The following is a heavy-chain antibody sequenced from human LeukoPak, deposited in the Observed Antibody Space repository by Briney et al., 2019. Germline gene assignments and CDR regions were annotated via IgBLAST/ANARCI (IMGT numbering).Heavy chain of an antibody. V-gene: IGHV4-34*01. CDR3: ARGRVINMVRGVTAGGMDV. CDR1: GGSFSGYY. J-gene: IGHJ6*04. D-gene: IGHD3-10*01. Sequence: SEAPSLTCAVYGGSFSGYYWSWIRQPPGKGLEWIGEINHSGSTNYNPSLKSRVTISVDTSKNQFSLKLSSVTAADTAVYYCARGRVINMVRGVTAGGMDVWGKGTTVTVSS. CDR2: INHSGST.